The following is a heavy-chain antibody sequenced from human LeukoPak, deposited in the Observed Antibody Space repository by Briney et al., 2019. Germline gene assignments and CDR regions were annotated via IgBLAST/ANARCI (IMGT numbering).Heavy chain of an antibody. J-gene: IGHJ4*02. Sequence: GGSLRLSCAASGFTFSSYWMSWVRQAPGKGLEWVANIKLDGSETYYVDSVKGRFTISRDNAKNSLYLQMNSLRAEDTAVYYCARGYTGNWDHYCDYWGQGTLVTVSS. V-gene: IGHV3-7*01. CDR1: GFTFSSYW. D-gene: IGHD1-26*01. CDR2: IKLDGSET. CDR3: ARGYTGNWDHYCDY.